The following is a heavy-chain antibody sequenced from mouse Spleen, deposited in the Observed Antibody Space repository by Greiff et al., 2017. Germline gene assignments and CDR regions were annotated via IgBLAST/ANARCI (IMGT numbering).Heavy chain of an antibody. Sequence: VQLQQSGPELVKPGASVKISCKASGYTFTDYYMNWVKQSHGKSLEWIGDINPNNGGTSYNQKFKGKATLTVDKSSSTAYMELRSLTSEDSAVYYCARGNYGYLFDYWGQGTTLTVSS. V-gene: IGHV1-26*01. CDR2: INPNNGGT. CDR3: ARGNYGYLFDY. D-gene: IGHD1-2*01. J-gene: IGHJ2*01. CDR1: GYTFTDYY.